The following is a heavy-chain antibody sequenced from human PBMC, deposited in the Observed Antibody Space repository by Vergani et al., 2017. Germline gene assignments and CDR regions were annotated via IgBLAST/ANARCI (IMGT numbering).Heavy chain of an antibody. CDR1: GYTFSNYY. Sequence: QVQVVQSGAAVKKSEASVKVSCKTSGYTFSNYYMHWVRQAPGQGLEWMGIINPSGGHTTYAQKFQGRVTMTRDTSTSTVYMELSSLRSEDTAIYYCARGDYGILTGYRYWGQGTLVTVSA. CDR3: ARGDYGILTGYRY. CDR2: INPSGGHT. V-gene: IGHV1-46*03. J-gene: IGHJ4*02. D-gene: IGHD3-9*01.